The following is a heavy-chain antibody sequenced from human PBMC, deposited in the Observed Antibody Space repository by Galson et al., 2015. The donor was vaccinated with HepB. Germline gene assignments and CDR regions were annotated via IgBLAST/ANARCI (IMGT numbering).Heavy chain of an antibody. CDR3: AREANRQNDFDY. J-gene: IGHJ4*02. D-gene: IGHD1-14*01. V-gene: IGHV4-61*01. Sequence: ETRPSTSPSLGGSSGGVIYTGGGIRRPPGKDWDGMGLIIYSGSTNYNPSLKSRVAISIDTSKNQFSLKLTSVTAADTAVYYCAREANRQNDFDYWGQGTLVTVSS. CDR2: IIYSGST. CDR1: GGSSGGVIYT.